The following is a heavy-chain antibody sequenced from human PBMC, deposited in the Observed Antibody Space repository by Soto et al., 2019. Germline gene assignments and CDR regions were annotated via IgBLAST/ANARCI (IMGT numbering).Heavy chain of an antibody. CDR1: GGTFSSYA. V-gene: IGHV1-69*06. CDR2: IIPIFGTA. CDR3: ARGEIAAAGSGWFDP. J-gene: IGHJ5*02. Sequence: SVKVSCKASGGTFSSYAISWVRQAPGQGLEWMGGIIPIFGTANYAQKFQGRVTITADKSTSTAYMELSSLRSEDTAVYYCARGEIAAAGSGWFDPWGQGTLVTVS. D-gene: IGHD6-13*01.